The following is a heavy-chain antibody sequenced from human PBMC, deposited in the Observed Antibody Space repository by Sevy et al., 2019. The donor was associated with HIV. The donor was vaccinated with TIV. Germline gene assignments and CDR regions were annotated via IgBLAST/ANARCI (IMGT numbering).Heavy chain of an antibody. CDR2: ISGSGGST. J-gene: IGHJ6*02. Sequence: GGSLRLSCAASGFIFGTYAMSWVRQAPGKGLEWVSAISGSGGSTYYADSLTGRFTISRDNSKKKLYLQMNSLRAEDTAVYYCAKGDRTFYGMDVWGQGTTVTVSS. CDR1: GFIFGTYA. V-gene: IGHV3-23*01. CDR3: AKGDRTFYGMDV.